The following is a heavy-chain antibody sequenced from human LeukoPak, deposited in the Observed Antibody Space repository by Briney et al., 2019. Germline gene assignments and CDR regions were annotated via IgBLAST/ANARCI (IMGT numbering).Heavy chain of an antibody. Sequence: VKVSCKASGFTFTSSTIQWVRQARGQRREWIGWIVVGSGNANYAQKFQERVIITRDMSTTTVYMELSSLRFEDTAVYYCAGTPWFGELTLDYWGQGTLVTVSS. D-gene: IGHD3-10*01. CDR2: IVVGSGNA. J-gene: IGHJ4*02. V-gene: IGHV1-58*02. CDR3: AGTPWFGELTLDY. CDR1: GFTFTSST.